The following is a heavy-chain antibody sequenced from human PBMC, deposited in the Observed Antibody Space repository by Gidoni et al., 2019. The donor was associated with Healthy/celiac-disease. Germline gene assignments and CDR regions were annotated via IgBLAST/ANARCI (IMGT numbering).Heavy chain of an antibody. J-gene: IGHJ4*02. D-gene: IGHD2-15*01. Sequence: EVPLVESGGGLVKPGGSLRLSCAASGFTFSSYSMNWVRQAPGKGLEWVSSSSSSSSYIYYADSVKGRFTISRDNAKNSLYLQMNSLRAEDTAVYYCARCEVVNSGTLDYWGQGTLVTVSS. CDR1: GFTFSSYS. CDR2: SSSSSSYI. CDR3: ARCEVVNSGTLDY. V-gene: IGHV3-21*01.